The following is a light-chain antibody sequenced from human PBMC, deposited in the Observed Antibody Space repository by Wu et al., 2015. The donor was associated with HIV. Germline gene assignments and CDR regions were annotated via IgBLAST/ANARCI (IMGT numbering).Light chain of an antibody. V-gene: IGKV1-39*01. CDR3: QETLSTSPWT. CDR2: AAS. J-gene: IGKJ1*01. CDR1: QSITNY. Sequence: DIQMTQSPPSLSAFVGDRVTITCRASQSITNYLNWYQQKPGKAPKLLIYAASTLQSGVPSRFSGSGSGTDFTLTISNLQPEDFATYYCQETLSTSPWTFGLGTKVEIK.